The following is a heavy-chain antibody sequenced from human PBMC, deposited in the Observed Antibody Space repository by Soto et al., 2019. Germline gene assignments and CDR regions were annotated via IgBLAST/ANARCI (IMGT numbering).Heavy chain of an antibody. J-gene: IGHJ6*03. CDR2: TYYRSKWYN. V-gene: IGHV6-1*01. CDR1: GDSVSSNSAA. CDR3: ARGIVVVPAAINYYYYMDV. Sequence: SQTLSLTCAISGDSVSSNSAAWNWIRQSPSRDLKWLGRTYYRSKWYNDYAVSVKSRITINPDTSKNQFSLQLNSVTPEDTAVYYCARGIVVVPAAINYYYYMDVWGKGTTVTVSS. D-gene: IGHD2-2*01.